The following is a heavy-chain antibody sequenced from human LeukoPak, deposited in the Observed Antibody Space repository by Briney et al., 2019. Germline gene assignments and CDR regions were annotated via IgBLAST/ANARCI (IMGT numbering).Heavy chain of an antibody. CDR1: GFTFSSYD. CDR2: ISYDGSNK. D-gene: IGHD3-9*01. CDR3: AKLEGYVRYSDY. V-gene: IGHV3-30*18. Sequence: PGGSLRLSCAASGFTFSSYDMHWVRQAPGKGLEWVAIISYDGSNKYYADSVKGRFTISRDNSKNTLYLQMNSLRAEDTAVYYCAKLEGYVRYSDYWGQGTLVTVSS. J-gene: IGHJ4*02.